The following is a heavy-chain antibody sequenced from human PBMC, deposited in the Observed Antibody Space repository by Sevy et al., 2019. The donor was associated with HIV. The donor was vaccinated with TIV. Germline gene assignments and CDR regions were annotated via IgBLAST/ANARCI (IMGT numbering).Heavy chain of an antibody. CDR1: GYSFTSYW. CDR3: ARQGITIFGVVTSIYYYYGMDV. D-gene: IGHD3-3*01. V-gene: IGHV5-51*01. Sequence: GESLKISCKGSGYSFTSYWIGWVRQMPGKGLEWMGIIYPGDSDTRYSPSFQGQVTISADKSISPAYLEWSSLKASDTAMYYCARQGITIFGVVTSIYYYYGMDVWGQGTTVTVSS. CDR2: IYPGDSDT. J-gene: IGHJ6*02.